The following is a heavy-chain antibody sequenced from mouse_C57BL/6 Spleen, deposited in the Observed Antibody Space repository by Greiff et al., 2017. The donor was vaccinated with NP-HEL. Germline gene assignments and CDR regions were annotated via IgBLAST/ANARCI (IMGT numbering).Heavy chain of an antibody. Sequence: VQLQQSGAELVKPGASVKISCKASGYTFTDYYINWVKQRPGQGLEWIGKIGPGSGSTYYNEKFKGKATLTADKSSSTAHMQRSILTSEDSAVYYCALQIPFAYWGQGTLVTVSA. CDR1: GYTFTDYY. CDR3: ALQIPFAY. V-gene: IGHV1-77*01. CDR2: IGPGSGST. J-gene: IGHJ3*01.